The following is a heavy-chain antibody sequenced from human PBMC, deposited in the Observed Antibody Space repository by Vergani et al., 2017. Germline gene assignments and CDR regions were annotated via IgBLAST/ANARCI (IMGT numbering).Heavy chain of an antibody. J-gene: IGHJ4*02. D-gene: IGHD5-12*01. Sequence: QVQLQESGPGLVKPSQTLSLTCTVSGGSISSGGYYWSWIRQHPGKGLEWIGYIYYSGSTYYNPSLKSRVTISVDTSKNQFSLRLTSVTAADTAVYYCARLAVATINYFDYWGQGILVTVSS. V-gene: IGHV4-31*03. CDR1: GGSISSGGYY. CDR2: IYYSGST. CDR3: ARLAVATINYFDY.